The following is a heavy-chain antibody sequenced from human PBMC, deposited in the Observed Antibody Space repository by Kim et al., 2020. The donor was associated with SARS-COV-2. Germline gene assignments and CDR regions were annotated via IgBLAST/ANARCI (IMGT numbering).Heavy chain of an antibody. J-gene: IGHJ4*02. V-gene: IGHV3-30*07. D-gene: IGHD3-22*01. CDR3: AREYYYDSSGPLIPYYFDY. Sequence: GRFTISRDNSKNTLYLQRNSLGAEDTAVYYCAREYYYDSSGPLIPYYFDYWGQGTLVTVSS.